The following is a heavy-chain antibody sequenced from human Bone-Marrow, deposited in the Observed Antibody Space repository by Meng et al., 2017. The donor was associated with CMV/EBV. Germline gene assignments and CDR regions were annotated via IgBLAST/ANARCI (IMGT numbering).Heavy chain of an antibody. D-gene: IGHD6-13*01. J-gene: IGHJ4*02. CDR2: IYSGGSST. CDR3: AKAPYSSSWYSDY. Sequence: GESLKISCAASGFTFSSYAMSWVRQAPGKGLEWVSVIYSGGSSTYYADSVKGRFTISRDNSKNTLYLQMNRLRAEDTAVYYCAKAPYSSSWYSDYWGQGTLVTVSS. V-gene: IGHV3-23*03. CDR1: GFTFSSYA.